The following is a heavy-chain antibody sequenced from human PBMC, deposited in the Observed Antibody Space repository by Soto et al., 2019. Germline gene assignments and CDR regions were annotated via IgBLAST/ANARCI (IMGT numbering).Heavy chain of an antibody. CDR2: IIPILGIA. J-gene: IGHJ4*02. D-gene: IGHD3-10*01. V-gene: IGHV1-69*02. CDR1: GGTFSSYT. Sequence: QVQLVQSGAEVKKPGSSVKVSCKASGGTFSSYTISWVRQAPGQGLEWMGRIIPILGIANYAQKFQGRVTITGEKSTSTAYMELSSLGSEDTAVYYCASTMVRGVPPDYWGQGTLVTVSS. CDR3: ASTMVRGVPPDY.